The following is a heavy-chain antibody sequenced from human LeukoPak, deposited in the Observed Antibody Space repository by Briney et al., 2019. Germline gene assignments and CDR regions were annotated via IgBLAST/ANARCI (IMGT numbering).Heavy chain of an antibody. CDR1: GFTFSSYA. D-gene: IGHD3-22*01. V-gene: IGHV3-23*01. Sequence: GGSLRLSCAASGFTFSSYAMSWVRQAPGKGLEWVSAISGSGGSTYYADSVKGRFTISRDNSKNTLYLQMNSLRAEDTAVHYCAKIAQYYYDSSGYYYGGFDYWGQGTLVTVSS. J-gene: IGHJ4*02. CDR2: ISGSGGST. CDR3: AKIAQYYYDSSGYYYGGFDY.